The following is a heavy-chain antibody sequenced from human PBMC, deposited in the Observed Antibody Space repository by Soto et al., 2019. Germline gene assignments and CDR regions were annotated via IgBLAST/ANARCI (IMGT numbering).Heavy chain of an antibody. Sequence: GGSLRLSCAASGFTFSSYSMNWVRQAPGKGLEYVSAISSNGGSTYYANSVKGRSAISRDNSKNTLYLQMGSLRAEDMAVYYCARDSCSGGSCLSYYFDYWGQGALVTVSS. CDR1: GFTFSSYS. CDR3: ARDSCSGGSCLSYYFDY. CDR2: ISSNGGST. J-gene: IGHJ4*02. V-gene: IGHV3-64*01. D-gene: IGHD2-15*01.